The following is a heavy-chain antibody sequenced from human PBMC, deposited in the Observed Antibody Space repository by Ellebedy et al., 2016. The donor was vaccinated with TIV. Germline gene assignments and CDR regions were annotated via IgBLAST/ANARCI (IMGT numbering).Heavy chain of an antibody. Sequence: SETLSLTCAVYGGSFSGYYWSWIRQPPGKGLEWIGEINHSGSTNYNPSLKSRVTMSVDTSKNQFSLKLSSVTAADTAVYYCARGTKDYYYYGMDVWGQGTTVTVSS. CDR3: ARGTKDYYYYGMDV. CDR1: GGSFSGYY. J-gene: IGHJ6*02. D-gene: IGHD1-7*01. V-gene: IGHV4-34*01. CDR2: INHSGST.